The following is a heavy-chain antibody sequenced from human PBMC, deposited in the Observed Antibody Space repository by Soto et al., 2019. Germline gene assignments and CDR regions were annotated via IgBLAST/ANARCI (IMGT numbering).Heavy chain of an antibody. V-gene: IGHV3-23*01. CDR1: VFTFSSYA. D-gene: IGHD3-10*01. CDR3: AKDTRLWFGELPDY. J-gene: IGHJ4*02. CDR2: ISGSGGST. Sequence: EVQLLESGGGLVQPGGSLRLSCAASVFTFSSYAMSWVRQAPWKGIEWVSAISGSGGSTYYADSVKGRFTISRDNSKNTLYLQRNSLRAEYTAVYYCAKDTRLWFGELPDYWGQGTLVTVSS.